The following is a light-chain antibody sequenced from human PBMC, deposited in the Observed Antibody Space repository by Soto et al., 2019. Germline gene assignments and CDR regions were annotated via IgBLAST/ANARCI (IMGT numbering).Light chain of an antibody. CDR3: SSYTTSSTLV. Sequence: QSALTQPASVSASHGQSITISCTGTSTDIGGFDSVSWYQQHPGKAPKLMIYDVTDRPSGVSNRFSGSKSGDTASLTISGLQAEDEADYYCSSYTTSSTLVFGGGTKVTVL. CDR1: STDIGGFDS. J-gene: IGLJ2*01. CDR2: DVT. V-gene: IGLV2-14*01.